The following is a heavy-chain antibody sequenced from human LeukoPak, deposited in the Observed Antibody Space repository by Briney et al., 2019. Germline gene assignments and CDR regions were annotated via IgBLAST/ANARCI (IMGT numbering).Heavy chain of an antibody. J-gene: IGHJ4*02. CDR2: INTDGSSA. CDR3: ARAFSQGIAVAPTSYDY. D-gene: IGHD6-19*01. CDR1: GFTFSSYW. Sequence: GGSLRLSCAASGFTFSSYWMHWVRQAPGKGLLWVSRINTDGSSATYADSVKGRFTISRDNAKNTLYLQMNSLRAEDTAVYYCARAFSQGIAVAPTSYDYWGQGTLVTVSS. V-gene: IGHV3-74*01.